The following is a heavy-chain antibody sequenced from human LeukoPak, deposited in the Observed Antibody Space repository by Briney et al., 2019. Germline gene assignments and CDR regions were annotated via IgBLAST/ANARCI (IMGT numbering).Heavy chain of an antibody. D-gene: IGHD3-16*02. CDR2: IYSGGST. CDR3: ARAYDYVWGSYRPFDY. CDR1: GFTFSSYA. J-gene: IGHJ4*02. V-gene: IGHV3-66*01. Sequence: GRSLRLSCAASGFTFSSYAMHWVRQAPGKGLEWVSVIYSGGSTYYADSVKGRFTISRDNSKNTLYLQMNSLRAEDTAVYYCARAYDYVWGSYRPFDYWGQGTLVTVSS.